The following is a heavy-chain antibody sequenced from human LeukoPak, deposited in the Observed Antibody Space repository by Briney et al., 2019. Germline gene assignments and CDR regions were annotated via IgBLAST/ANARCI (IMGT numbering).Heavy chain of an antibody. J-gene: IGHJ4*02. D-gene: IGHD3-16*02. Sequence: GGSLRLSCAASGFTFSSYGMSWVRQAPGKGLEWVSAISGSGGSTYYADSVKRRLPISRDNSKNTLYLQMNSLRAEDTAVYYCAKEGGYGELSSYFDYWGQGTLVTVSS. CDR2: ISGSGGST. V-gene: IGHV3-23*01. CDR3: AKEGGYGELSSYFDY. CDR1: GFTFSSYG.